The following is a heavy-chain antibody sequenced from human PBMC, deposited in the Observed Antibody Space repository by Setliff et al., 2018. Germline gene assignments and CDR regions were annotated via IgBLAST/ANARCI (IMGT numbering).Heavy chain of an antibody. V-gene: IGHV1-69*13. J-gene: IGHJ6*03. D-gene: IGHD3-10*01. Sequence: SVKVSCKASGGSFSSYAIIWVRQAPGQGLELMGGIIPAFTTANYAPNFHDRLRITADESTSTAYMELSSLRSDDTAVYYCARRPRAVYGSGRRNWFLDYYYYYMDVWGKGTTVTSP. CDR2: IIPAFTTA. CDR1: GGSFSSYA. CDR3: ARRPRAVYGSGRRNWFLDYYYYYMDV.